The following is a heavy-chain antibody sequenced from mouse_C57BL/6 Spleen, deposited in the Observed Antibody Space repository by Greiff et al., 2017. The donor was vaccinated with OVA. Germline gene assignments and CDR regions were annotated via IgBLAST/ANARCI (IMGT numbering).Heavy chain of an antibody. CDR1: GFTFSSYA. V-gene: IGHV5-9-1*02. J-gene: IGHJ4*01. D-gene: IGHD1-2*01. CDR2: ISSGGDYI. Sequence: DVKLVESGEGLAKPGGSLKLSCAASGFTFSSYAMSWVRQTPEKRLEWVAYISSGGDYIYYADTVKGRFTISRDNARNTLYLQMSSLKSEDTAMYYCTRDRPTTAYAMDYWGQGTSVTVSS. CDR3: TRDRPTTAYAMDY.